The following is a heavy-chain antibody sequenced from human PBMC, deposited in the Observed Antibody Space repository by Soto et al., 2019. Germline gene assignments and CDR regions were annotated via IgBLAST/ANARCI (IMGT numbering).Heavy chain of an antibody. V-gene: IGHV3-23*01. CDR1: GFTFSSYA. D-gene: IGHD6-19*01. CDR3: AKDQAAYSSGWYAFDY. J-gene: IGHJ4*02. Sequence: GGSLRLSCAASGFTFSSYAMSWVRQAPGKGLEWVSAISGSGGSTYYADSVKGRFTISRDNSKNTLYLQMNSLRAEDTAVYYCAKDQAAYSSGWYAFDYWGQGTLVTVSS. CDR2: ISGSGGST.